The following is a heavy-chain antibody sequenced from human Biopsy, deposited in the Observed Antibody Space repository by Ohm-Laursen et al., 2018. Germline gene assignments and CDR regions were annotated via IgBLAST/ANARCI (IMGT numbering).Heavy chain of an antibody. J-gene: IGHJ4*02. V-gene: IGHV1-18*01. Sequence: ASVKVSCKASGYTFTNYGITWVRQAPGQGLEWMGWITAYNGDANYAQNLQGRVTMTTDTSTSTAYMELRSLRSDDTAAYYCARDRFPHVTIFGLVTLEYWGQGTLVTVSS. CDR3: ARDRFPHVTIFGLVTLEY. D-gene: IGHD3-3*01. CDR1: GYTFTNYG. CDR2: ITAYNGDA.